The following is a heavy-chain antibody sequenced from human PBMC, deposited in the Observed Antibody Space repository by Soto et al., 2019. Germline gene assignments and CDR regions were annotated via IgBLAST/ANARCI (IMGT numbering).Heavy chain of an antibody. CDR1: GGSISSGDYY. CDR2: IFYSGGT. CDR3: ARNRVTQSDY. V-gene: IGHV4-30-4*01. J-gene: IGHJ4*02. D-gene: IGHD2-21*02. Sequence: QVQLQESGPGLVKPSQTLSLTCTVSGGSISSGDYYWSWIRQLPGKGLEWIGYIFYSGGTYYNPSLKSPVTISVDTSKNQCSLKLSSVTAADTAVYYCARNRVTQSDYWGQGTLVTVSS.